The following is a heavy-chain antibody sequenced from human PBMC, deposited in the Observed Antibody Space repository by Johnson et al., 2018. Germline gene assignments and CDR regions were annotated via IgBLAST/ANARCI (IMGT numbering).Heavy chain of an antibody. CDR2: ISRNGGSV. Sequence: EVQLLESGGGVVQPGRSLRPSCAASGFTFDDYGMHWVRQAPGKGLEWVAGISRNGGSVGYADSVKGRFTISRDNAKNSLYLQMNSLRAEDTALYYCARDIYYDSPGGYFHYWGQGTLVTVSS. CDR1: GFTFDDYG. CDR3: ARDIYYDSPGGYFHY. V-gene: IGHV3-9*01. J-gene: IGHJ1*01. D-gene: IGHD3-22*01.